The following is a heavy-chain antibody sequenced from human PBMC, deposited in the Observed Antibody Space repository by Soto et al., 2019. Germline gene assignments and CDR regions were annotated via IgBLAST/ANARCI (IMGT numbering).Heavy chain of an antibody. J-gene: IGHJ4*02. D-gene: IGHD3-9*01. CDR2: IRSKANSYAT. V-gene: IGHV3-73*01. CDR1: GFTFSGSA. CDR3: SRDDSDWFFN. Sequence: GGSLRLSCAASGFTFSGSAMHWVRQASGKGLEWVGRIRSKANSYATAYAASVKGRFTISRDDSKNTAYLQMNSLESEDTAVYYCSRDDSDWFFNWGRGTLFTVSS.